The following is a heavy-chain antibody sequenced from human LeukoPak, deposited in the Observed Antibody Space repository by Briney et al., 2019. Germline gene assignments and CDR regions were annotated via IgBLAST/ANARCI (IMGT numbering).Heavy chain of an antibody. Sequence: SETLSLTCTVSGGSISSSSYYRGWIRQPPGKGLEWIGYIYYSGSTNYNPSLKSRVTISVDTSKNQFSLKLSSVTAADTAVYYCARGPVLLDAFDIWGQGTMVTVSS. J-gene: IGHJ3*02. D-gene: IGHD3-10*01. CDR3: ARGPVLLDAFDI. V-gene: IGHV4-61*05. CDR1: GGSISSSSYY. CDR2: IYYSGST.